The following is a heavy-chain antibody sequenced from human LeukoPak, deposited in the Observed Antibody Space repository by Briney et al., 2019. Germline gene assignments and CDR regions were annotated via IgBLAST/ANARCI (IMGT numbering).Heavy chain of an antibody. CDR3: ARGRHFDSDGYYEAFYFDY. V-gene: IGHV1-2*02. CDR2: INPDSGST. J-gene: IGHJ4*02. Sequence: GASVKVSCKASGGIFSNYGISWVRQAPGQGLEWMGGINPDSGSTRYAQKFQGRVTMTRDTSISTAYMELNSLRSDDTAVYYCARGRHFDSDGYYEAFYFDYWGQRTLVTVSS. CDR1: GGIFSNYG. D-gene: IGHD3-22*01.